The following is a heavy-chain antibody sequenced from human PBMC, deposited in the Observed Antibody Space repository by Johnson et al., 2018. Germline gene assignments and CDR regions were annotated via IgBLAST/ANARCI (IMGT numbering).Heavy chain of an antibody. CDR1: GFTVSSNY. Sequence: VQLVQSGGGLIQPGGSLRLSCAASGFTVSSNYMSWVRQAPGKGLEWVSLIYSGGSTYYADSVTGRFTISRDNSKNTLYLQMNSLRGEETAVYYCARGTYGPWAYSGSYYGMDVWGQGTTVTVSS. CDR3: ARGTYGPWAYSGSYYGMDV. J-gene: IGHJ6*02. V-gene: IGHV3-53*01. CDR2: IYSGGST. D-gene: IGHD1-26*01.